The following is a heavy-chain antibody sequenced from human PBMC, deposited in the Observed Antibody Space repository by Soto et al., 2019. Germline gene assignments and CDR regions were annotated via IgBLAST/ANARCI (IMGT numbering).Heavy chain of an antibody. D-gene: IGHD1-1*01. Sequence: SETLSLTCTVSGASISGFYWSWIRKSAGKGLEWIGRIYAIGTTDYNPSLKSRVMMSVDTSKKQFSLKLRSVTAADTAVYYCVRDGTKTLRDWFDPWGQGISVTVSS. J-gene: IGHJ5*02. CDR1: GASISGFY. V-gene: IGHV4-4*07. CDR3: VRDGTKTLRDWFDP. CDR2: IYAIGTT.